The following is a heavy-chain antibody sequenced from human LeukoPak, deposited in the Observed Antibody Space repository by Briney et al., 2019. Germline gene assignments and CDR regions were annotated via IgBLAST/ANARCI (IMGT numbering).Heavy chain of an antibody. D-gene: IGHD3-22*01. CDR3: AKDYYDSSGYRPYGFDY. CDR1: GFTFSSYA. J-gene: IGHJ4*02. CDR2: ISGSGGST. V-gene: IGHV3-23*01. Sequence: PGGSLRLSCAASGFTFSSYAMSWVREAPWKGLEWVSAISGSGGSTYYADSVKGRFTISRDNSKNTLYLQMNSLRAEDTAVYYCAKDYYDSSGYRPYGFDYWGQGTLVTVSS.